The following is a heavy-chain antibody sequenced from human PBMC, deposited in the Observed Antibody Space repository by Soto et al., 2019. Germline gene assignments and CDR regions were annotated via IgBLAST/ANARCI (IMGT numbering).Heavy chain of an antibody. V-gene: IGHV3-9*01. CDR3: ALSSRVVVATIPAACDI. J-gene: IGHJ3*02. D-gene: IGHD2-15*01. Sequence: EVQLVESGGGLVKPGRSLRLSCAASGFTFDDYAMHWVRQVPGKGLEWVSGMSWNSGSVGYADSVKGRFTISRDTAKNSLHLQMNSLGVEDTALYYCALSSRVVVATIPAACDIWGQGTRVTVSS. CDR1: GFTFDDYA. CDR2: MSWNSGSV.